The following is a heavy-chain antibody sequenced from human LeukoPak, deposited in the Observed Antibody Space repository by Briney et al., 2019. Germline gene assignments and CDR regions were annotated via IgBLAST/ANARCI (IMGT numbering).Heavy chain of an antibody. D-gene: IGHD3-9*01. CDR1: GFAFSSYA. V-gene: IGHV3-23*01. J-gene: IGHJ4*02. CDR3: AKRSGDWLLYRYFDY. CDR2: ISGSGGST. Sequence: PGGSLRLSCAASGFAFSSYAMSWVRQAPGKGLEWVSAISGSGGSTYYADSVKGRFTISRDNSKNTLYLQMNSLRAGDTAVYYCAKRSGDWLLYRYFDYWGQGTLVTVSS.